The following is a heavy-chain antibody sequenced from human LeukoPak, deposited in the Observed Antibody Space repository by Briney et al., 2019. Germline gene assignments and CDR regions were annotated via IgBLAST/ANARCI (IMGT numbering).Heavy chain of an antibody. Sequence: ASVKVSCKASGYTFSNYEINWVRQATGQGLEWMGWMNPNSGNTGYAQKFQGRVTITRDTSISTAYMELSSLRSEDTAVYYCARGYDFWSGHPSLFDYWGQGTLVTVSS. V-gene: IGHV1-8*03. CDR1: GYTFSNYE. D-gene: IGHD3-3*01. J-gene: IGHJ4*02. CDR3: ARGYDFWSGHPSLFDY. CDR2: MNPNSGNT.